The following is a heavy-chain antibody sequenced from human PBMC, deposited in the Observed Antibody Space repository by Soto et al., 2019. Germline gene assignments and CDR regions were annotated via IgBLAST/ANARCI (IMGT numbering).Heavy chain of an antibody. CDR2: ISGSGEKT. CDR3: AKGAIVVVVAATDSFDY. Sequence: GGSLRLSCVASGFNFSYNAMSWVRQAPGKGLKWVSTISGSGEKTYYADSVKGRFTISRDNSKNTLYLQMNSLRAEDTAVYYCAKGAIVVVVAATDSFDYWGQGTLVTVSS. CDR1: GFNFSYNA. V-gene: IGHV3-23*01. D-gene: IGHD2-15*01. J-gene: IGHJ4*02.